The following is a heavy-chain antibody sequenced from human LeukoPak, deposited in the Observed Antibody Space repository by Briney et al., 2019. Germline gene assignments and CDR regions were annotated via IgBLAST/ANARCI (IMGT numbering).Heavy chain of an antibody. CDR2: ISWNSGNI. V-gene: IGHV3-9*01. CDR1: GFTFDDYA. CDR3: AKDACSSTSCSNDY. Sequence: LSGGSLRLSCAASGFTFDDYAMHWVRQAPGKGLEWVSGISWNSGNIDYADSVKGRFTISRDNAKNSLYLQMNSLRAEDAALYYCAKDACSSTSCSNDYWGQGTLVTVSS. D-gene: IGHD2-2*01. J-gene: IGHJ4*02.